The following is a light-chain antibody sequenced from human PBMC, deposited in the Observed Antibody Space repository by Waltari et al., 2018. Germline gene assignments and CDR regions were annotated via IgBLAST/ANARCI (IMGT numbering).Light chain of an antibody. Sequence: DIVMTQSPDSLAVSLGERATINCKSLQSVLYSSNNKNYLAWYQQKPGQPPKLLIYWASTRGSGVPDRFSGSGSGTDFTLTISSLQAEDVAVYYCQKYYSTPQTFGQGTKVELK. CDR3: QKYYSTPQT. V-gene: IGKV4-1*01. CDR1: QSVLYSSNNKNY. J-gene: IGKJ1*01. CDR2: WAS.